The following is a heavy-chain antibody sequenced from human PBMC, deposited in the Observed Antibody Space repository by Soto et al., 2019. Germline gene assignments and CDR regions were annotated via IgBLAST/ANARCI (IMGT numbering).Heavy chain of an antibody. CDR3: ARGIAVAGPRYYFDY. V-gene: IGHV6-1*01. CDR1: GDSVSSNSAS. J-gene: IGHJ4*02. D-gene: IGHD6-19*01. CDR2: TYYRSKWYN. Sequence: SQTLSLTCAISGDSVSSNSASWNLIRQSPSRGLEWLGRTYYRSKWYNDYAVSVKSRITINPDTSKNQFSLQLNSVTPEDTAVYYCARGIAVAGPRYYFDYWGQGNLVTV.